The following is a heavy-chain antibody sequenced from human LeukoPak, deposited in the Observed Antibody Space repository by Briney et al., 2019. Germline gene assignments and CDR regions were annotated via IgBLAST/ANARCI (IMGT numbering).Heavy chain of an antibody. CDR3: ARVERSGWYALGAFDI. D-gene: IGHD6-19*01. Sequence: PGGSLRLSCAASGFTFSSYSMTWVRQAPGKGLEWVSSISSSSSYIYYADSVKGRFTISRDNAKNSLYLQMNSLRAEDTAVYYCARVERSGWYALGAFDIWGQGTMVTVSS. CDR2: ISSSSSYI. CDR1: GFTFSSYS. V-gene: IGHV3-21*01. J-gene: IGHJ3*02.